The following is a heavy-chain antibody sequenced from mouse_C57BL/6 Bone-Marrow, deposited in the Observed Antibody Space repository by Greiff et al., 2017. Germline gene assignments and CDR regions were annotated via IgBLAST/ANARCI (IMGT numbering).Heavy chain of an antibody. J-gene: IGHJ2*01. Sequence: VQLQQSGAGLVKPGASVKLSCKASGYTFTEYTIPWVKQRPGQGLEWIGWFYPGGGCIKYNENFKDKATLTADKSSSTVYMELSRLTSEDSAVYFCARHGDDGYSHVFFDDWGQGTTLTVAT. D-gene: IGHD2-3*01. CDR2: FYPGGGCI. CDR1: GYTFTEYT. CDR3: ARHGDDGYSHVFFDD. V-gene: IGHV1-62-2*01.